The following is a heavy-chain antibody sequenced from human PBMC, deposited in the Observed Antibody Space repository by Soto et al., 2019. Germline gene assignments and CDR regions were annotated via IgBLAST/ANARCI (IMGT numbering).Heavy chain of an antibody. CDR1: GFTFSSYA. D-gene: IGHD1-26*01. Sequence: QVQLVASGGGVVQPGRSLRLSCAASGFTFSSYAMHWVRQAPGKGLEWVAVISYDGSNKSYADSVKGRFTISRDNSKNTLYLQMNSLRAEDTAVYYGARYSGRLKNWGQGTLVTVSS. V-gene: IGHV3-30-3*01. CDR3: ARYSGRLKN. CDR2: ISYDGSNK. J-gene: IGHJ4*02.